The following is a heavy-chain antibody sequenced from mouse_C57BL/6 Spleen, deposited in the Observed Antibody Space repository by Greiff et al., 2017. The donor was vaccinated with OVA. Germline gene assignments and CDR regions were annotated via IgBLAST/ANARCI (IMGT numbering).Heavy chain of an antibody. V-gene: IGHV1-42*01. D-gene: IGHD2-1*01. CDR3: ARSRGLYYGNYPFAY. CDR2: INPSTGGT. CDR1: GYSFTGYY. J-gene: IGHJ3*01. Sequence: EVQRVESGPELVKPGASVKISCKASGYSFTGYYMNWVKQSPEKSLEWIGEINPSTGGTTYNQKFKAKATLTVDKSSSTAYMQLKSLTSEDSAVYYCARSRGLYYGNYPFAYWGQGTLVTVSA.